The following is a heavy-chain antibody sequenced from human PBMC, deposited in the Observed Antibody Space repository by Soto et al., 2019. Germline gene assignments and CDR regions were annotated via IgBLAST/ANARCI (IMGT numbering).Heavy chain of an antibody. CDR3: ARRERYYGSPGWFDP. CDR2: VYYNENT. CDR1: GASINNFAYY. J-gene: IGHJ5*01. V-gene: IGHV4-39*01. D-gene: IGHD3-10*01. Sequence: LETLSLTCSVSGASINNFAYYWGRIRQPPGKGLEWIGTVYYNENTYYNPSLKSRVAISVDTAKNQFSLNLRSVTAADTAIYFCARRERYYGSPGWFDPWGQGTLVTVSS.